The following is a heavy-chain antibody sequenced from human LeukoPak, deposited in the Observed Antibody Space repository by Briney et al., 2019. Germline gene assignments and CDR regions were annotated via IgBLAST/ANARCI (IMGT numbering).Heavy chain of an antibody. CDR3: ARVSIVYGMDV. J-gene: IGHJ6*02. Sequence: SETLSLTCSISGGSISSNMWWSWVRQTPGKGLEWIGEIYHSGSTNYNPSLKSRVTLLIDKSKNQFSLKLSSVTAADTALYYCARVSIVYGMDVWGQGTAVTVS. CDR1: GGSISSNMW. CDR2: IYHSGST. V-gene: IGHV4-4*02. D-gene: IGHD3-3*02.